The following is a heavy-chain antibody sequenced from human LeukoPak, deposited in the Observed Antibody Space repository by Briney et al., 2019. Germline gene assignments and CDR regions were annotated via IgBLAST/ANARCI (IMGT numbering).Heavy chain of an antibody. J-gene: IGHJ4*02. CDR2: FDPEDGET. V-gene: IGHV1-24*01. CDR1: GYTLTELS. D-gene: IGHD1-1*01. CDR3: ATASYPGTAYNFDY. Sequence: ASVKVSCKVSGYTLTELSMHWVRQAPGKGLEWVGGFDPEDGETIYAQKFQGRVTMTEDTSTDTAYMELSSLRSEDTAVYYCATASYPGTAYNFDYWGQGTLVTVSS.